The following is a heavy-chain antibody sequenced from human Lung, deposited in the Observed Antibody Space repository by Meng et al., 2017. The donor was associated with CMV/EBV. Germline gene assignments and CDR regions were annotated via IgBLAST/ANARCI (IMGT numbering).Heavy chain of an antibody. Sequence: SCAASGFTFSSAWMSWVRQVPGKGLEWVGRIESYSDGGTTEYAAPVKGRFTISRDDSKKRLFLHMNSLKTEDTAVYYCTTDMAETITNVGGVITYFDHXGQGXLVTVSS. V-gene: IGHV3-15*04. CDR2: IESYSDGGTT. CDR1: GFTFSSAW. CDR3: TTDMAETITNVGGVITYFDH. D-gene: IGHD3-3*01. J-gene: IGHJ4*02.